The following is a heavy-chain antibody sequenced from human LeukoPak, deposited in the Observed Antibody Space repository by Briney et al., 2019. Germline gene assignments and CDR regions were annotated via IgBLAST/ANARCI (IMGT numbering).Heavy chain of an antibody. CDR1: EFSVGSNY. D-gene: IGHD3-10*01. CDR2: IYSGGST. V-gene: IGHV3-66*01. J-gene: IGHJ4*02. Sequence: GGSLRLSCAASEFSVGSNYMTWVRQAPGKGLEWVSLIYSGGSTYYADSVKGRFTISRDNSKNTLYLQMNSLRAEDTAVYYCARGPLYYYVSGSYFLLDYWGQGTLVTVSS. CDR3: ARGPLYYYVSGSYFLLDY.